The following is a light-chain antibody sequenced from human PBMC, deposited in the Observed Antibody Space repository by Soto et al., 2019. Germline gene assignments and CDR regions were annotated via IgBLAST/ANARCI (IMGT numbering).Light chain of an antibody. CDR2: SAS. CDR3: QQSYSSPPIT. Sequence: DIPMTQSPSSLSAYVGDRITITCRASQSISSFLNWYQQKPGKAPKLLIYSASSLQSGVPSRFSGSGSGTHFTLTINNLQPEDFATYYCQQSYSSPPITFGQGIRLEIQ. V-gene: IGKV1-39*01. CDR1: QSISSF. J-gene: IGKJ5*01.